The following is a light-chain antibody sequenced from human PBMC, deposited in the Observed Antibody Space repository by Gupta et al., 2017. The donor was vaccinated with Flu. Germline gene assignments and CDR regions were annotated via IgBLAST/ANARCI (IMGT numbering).Light chain of an antibody. V-gene: IGLV1-40*01. J-gene: IGLJ1*01. Sequence: QSVLTQPPSVSGAPGQRVTIACPGGSANIGAGYDVQWYQQLPGTAPKLLIYANNDRPSGVPDRFSGSKSDISASLAITGLQSGDEADYYCQSYDSSLSAYVLGTGTKVTVL. CDR1: SANIGAGYD. CDR2: ANN. CDR3: QSYDSSLSAYV.